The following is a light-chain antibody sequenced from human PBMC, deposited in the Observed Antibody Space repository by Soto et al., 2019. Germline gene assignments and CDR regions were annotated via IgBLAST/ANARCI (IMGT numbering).Light chain of an antibody. J-gene: IGLJ2*01. CDR1: SGHSSYA. V-gene: IGLV4-69*01. Sequence: QSVLTQSPSASASLGASVKLTCTLISGHSSYAIAWHQQQPEKGPRYLMKLNSDGRHSKGDGIPDRCSGSSSGAERYLPISSRQSEDEADYYCQTWGTGPVVFGGGTKLTVL. CDR2: LNSDGRH. CDR3: QTWGTGPVV.